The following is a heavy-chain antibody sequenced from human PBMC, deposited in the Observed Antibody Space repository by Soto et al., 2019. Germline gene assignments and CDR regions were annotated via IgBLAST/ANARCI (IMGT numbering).Heavy chain of an antibody. CDR1: GGSISSYY. CDR3: ARDHSSGYYLNWFDP. D-gene: IGHD3-3*01. Sequence: PSETLSLTCTVSGGSISSYYWSWIRQPPGKGLEWIGYIYYSGSTNYNPSLKSRVTISVDTSKNQFSLKLSSVTAADTAVYYCARDHSSGYYLNWFDPWGQGTLVTVS. CDR2: IYYSGST. J-gene: IGHJ5*02. V-gene: IGHV4-59*01.